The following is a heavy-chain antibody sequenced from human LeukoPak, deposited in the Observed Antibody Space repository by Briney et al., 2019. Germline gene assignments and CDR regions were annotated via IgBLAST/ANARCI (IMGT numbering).Heavy chain of an antibody. CDR3: ARDSLSSGWFPPYYFDY. CDR1: VGSISSSSYY. CDR2: FYYSGST. V-gene: IGHV4-39*07. D-gene: IGHD6-19*01. Sequence: AEPLSLPCSLSVGSISSSSYYGRWIRQPPGKGLEWYGWFYYSGSTYYNPSLKSRVTISVDTSKNQFSLKLSSVTAADTAVYYCARDSLSSGWFPPYYFDYWGQGTLVTVSS. J-gene: IGHJ4*02.